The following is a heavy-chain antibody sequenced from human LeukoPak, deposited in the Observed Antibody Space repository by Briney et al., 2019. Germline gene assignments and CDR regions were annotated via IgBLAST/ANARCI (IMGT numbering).Heavy chain of an antibody. V-gene: IGHV4-39*01. J-gene: IGHJ4*02. Sequence: SETLSLTCTVSGGSIISSTYYWGRIRQPPGKGLEWIGSIYYSGSTYYNPSLKSRVTISVDTSKNQFSLKLSSVTAADTAVYYCARKRLFCTNGVCYYYFDYWGQGTLVTVSS. CDR3: ARKRLFCTNGVCYYYFDY. CDR1: GGSIISSTYY. CDR2: IYYSGST. D-gene: IGHD2-8*01.